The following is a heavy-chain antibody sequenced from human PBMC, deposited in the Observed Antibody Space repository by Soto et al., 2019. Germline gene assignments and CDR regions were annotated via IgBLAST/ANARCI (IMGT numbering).Heavy chain of an antibody. Sequence: QVVLVQSGPEVKRPGASVKVSCRASGYAFRNYYIHWVRQTPGQGLEWLGWVNTKRGDAIYAQKFQGRVVMTSDTSTSTAYLEVNRLTSDDSAVFFCARDPGIPGRFWYFDLWGRGTRVTVSS. D-gene: IGHD3-3*01. J-gene: IGHJ2*01. CDR3: ARDPGIPGRFWYFDL. CDR2: VNTKRGDA. V-gene: IGHV1-2*02. CDR1: GYAFRNYY.